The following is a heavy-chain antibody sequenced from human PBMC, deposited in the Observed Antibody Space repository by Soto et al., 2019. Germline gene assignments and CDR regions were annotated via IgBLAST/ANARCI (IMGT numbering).Heavy chain of an antibody. J-gene: IGHJ4*02. CDR3: AKASVWYPYFDS. D-gene: IGHD6-13*01. Sequence: EAQLLESGGDLVQPGGSLRLSCAASEFSFDDYAMSWVRQAPGKGLEWVSSITYTGVSTYYVDSVKGRFTISRDNSKDTRYLQMNSLRAEDTAIYYCAKASVWYPYFDSWGQGTLVTVSS. CDR1: EFSFDDYA. V-gene: IGHV3-23*01. CDR2: ITYTGVST.